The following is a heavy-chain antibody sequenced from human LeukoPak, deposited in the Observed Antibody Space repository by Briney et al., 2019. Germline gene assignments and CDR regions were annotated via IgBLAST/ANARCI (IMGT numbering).Heavy chain of an antibody. CDR2: INHSGST. CDR3: ARRQYYDYVWGSYRSDAFDI. J-gene: IGHJ3*02. Sequence: SETLSLTCAVYGGSFSGYYWSWIRQPPGKGLEWSGEINHSGSTNYNPSLKSRVTISVDTSKNQFSLKLSSVTAADTAVYYCARRQYYDYVWGSYRSDAFDIWGQGTMVTVSS. D-gene: IGHD3-16*02. CDR1: GGSFSGYY. V-gene: IGHV4-34*01.